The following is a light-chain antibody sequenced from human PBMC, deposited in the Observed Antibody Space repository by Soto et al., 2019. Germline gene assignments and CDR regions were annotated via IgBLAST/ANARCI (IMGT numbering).Light chain of an antibody. Sequence: QSALTQPASASGSPGQSITISCTGTRSDVGGYNYVSWYQQHPGKAPKLVIYDVSNRPSGVSNRLSGSKSGDTASLTLSGLQAEDDADYYCSSYTSSTSYVFGTGTKLTVL. CDR3: SSYTSSTSYV. CDR1: RSDVGGYNY. V-gene: IGLV2-14*03. J-gene: IGLJ1*01. CDR2: DVS.